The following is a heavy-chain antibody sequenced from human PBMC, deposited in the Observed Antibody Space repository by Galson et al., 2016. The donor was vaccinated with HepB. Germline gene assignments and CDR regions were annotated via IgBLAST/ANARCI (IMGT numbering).Heavy chain of an antibody. V-gene: IGHV3-13*01. J-gene: IGHJ5*02. CDR1: GFSFRRYD. Sequence: SLRLSCAASGFSFRRYDMYWVRQTTRKGLEWVSRIGSAGETFYPGSVKGRFTISRENAKNSLFLQMNSLRPDDTAVYYCARGGGFDWGVYNWFDPWGQGTLVTVSS. CDR3: ARGGGFDWGVYNWFDP. CDR2: IGSAGET. D-gene: IGHD5-12*01.